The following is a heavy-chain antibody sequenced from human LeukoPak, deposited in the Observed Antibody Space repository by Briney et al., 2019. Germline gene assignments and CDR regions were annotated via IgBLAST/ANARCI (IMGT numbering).Heavy chain of an antibody. Sequence: SETLSLTCTVSGGSISSSSYYWGWIRQPPGKGLEWIGSIYYSGSTYYNPSLKSRVTISVDTSKNQFSLKLSSVTAADTAVYYCARADLTGNGTKWGQGTLVTVSS. V-gene: IGHV4-39*07. D-gene: IGHD1-1*01. CDR1: GGSISSSSYY. CDR2: IYYSGST. J-gene: IGHJ4*02. CDR3: ARADLTGNGTK.